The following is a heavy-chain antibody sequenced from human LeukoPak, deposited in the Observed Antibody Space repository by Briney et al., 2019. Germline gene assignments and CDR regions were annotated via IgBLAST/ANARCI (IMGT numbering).Heavy chain of an antibody. CDR2: INNSGST. D-gene: IGHD2-21*02. CDR1: GGSFSGYY. J-gene: IGHJ3*02. Sequence: PSETLSLTCAVYGGSFSGYYWNWIRQPPGKGLEWIGEINNSGSTNYNPSLKSQVTISRDTSKNQFSLKLSSVTAADTAVYYCASHRPHIVVVTARPDAFDIWGQGTMVTVSS. CDR3: ASHRPHIVVVTARPDAFDI. V-gene: IGHV4-34*01.